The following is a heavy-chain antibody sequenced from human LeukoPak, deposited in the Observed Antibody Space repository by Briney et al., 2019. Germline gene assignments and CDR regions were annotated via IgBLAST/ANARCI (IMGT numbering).Heavy chain of an antibody. CDR1: GYSFTGYY. J-gene: IGHJ4*02. D-gene: IGHD6-13*01. Sequence: GASVKVSCMASGYSFTGYYMQWVRQAPGQGLEWMGWINPHSGDTGYAQKFQGRVTMTRDMSITTTYMELTRLRSDDTAFYYCARWDGYSSSPDYWGQGSLVTVSS. CDR3: ARWDGYSSSPDY. V-gene: IGHV1-2*02. CDR2: INPHSGDT.